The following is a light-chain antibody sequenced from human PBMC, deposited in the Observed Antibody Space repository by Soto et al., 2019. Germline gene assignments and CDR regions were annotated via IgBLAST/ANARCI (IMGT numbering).Light chain of an antibody. J-gene: IGKJ1*01. V-gene: IGKV3-15*01. CDR3: QQYNNWRT. CDR2: GAS. Sequence: EIVMTQSPATLSVSPRERATLSCRASQSVSSNLAWYQQKPGQAPRLLIYGASTRATGIPARFSGSGSGTEFTLTISSLQSEDFAVYYCQQYNNWRTFGQGTKVDI. CDR1: QSVSSN.